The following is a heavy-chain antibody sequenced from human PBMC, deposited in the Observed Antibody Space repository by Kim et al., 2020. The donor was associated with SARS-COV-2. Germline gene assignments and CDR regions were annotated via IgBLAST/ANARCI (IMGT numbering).Heavy chain of an antibody. CDR1: GFTFSSYG. J-gene: IGHJ6*02. D-gene: IGHD2-2*01. V-gene: IGHV3-30*18. Sequence: GGSLRLSCAASGFTFSSYGMHWVRQAPGKGLEWVAVISYDGSNKYYADSVKGRFTISRDNSKNTLYLQMNSLRAEDTAVYYCAKDFVVVPAAILYYGVDVWGQGTTGAVS. CDR2: ISYDGSNK. CDR3: AKDFVVVPAAILYYGVDV.